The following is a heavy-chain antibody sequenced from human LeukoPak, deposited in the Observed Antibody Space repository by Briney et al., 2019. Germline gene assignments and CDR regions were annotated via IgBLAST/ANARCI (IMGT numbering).Heavy chain of an antibody. D-gene: IGHD1-1*01. Sequence: GGSLRLSCAASGFTFSNYGMNWVRQAPGKGLEWVSAFSGSGPSTYYADSVRGRFTISRDNSKSTLYLQMNSLRAEDTAVYYCARDPGYAVYYFDYWGQGTLVTVSS. CDR1: GFTFSNYG. CDR3: ARDPGYAVYYFDY. V-gene: IGHV3-23*01. J-gene: IGHJ4*02. CDR2: FSGSGPST.